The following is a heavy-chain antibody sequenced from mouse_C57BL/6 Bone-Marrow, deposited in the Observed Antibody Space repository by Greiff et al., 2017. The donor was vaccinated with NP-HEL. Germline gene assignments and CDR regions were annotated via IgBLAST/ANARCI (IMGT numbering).Heavy chain of an antibody. CDR1: GYTFTDYE. Sequence: VQLQQSGAELVRPGASVTLSCKASGYTFTDYEMHWVKQTPVHGLEWIGAIDPETGGTAYNQKFKGKAILTADKSSSTAYMELRSLTSEDSAVYYCTRGGRMVRRRGRVYYFDYWGQGTTLTVSS. CDR2: IDPETGGT. D-gene: IGHD2-2*01. CDR3: TRGGRMVRRRGRVYYFDY. J-gene: IGHJ2*01. V-gene: IGHV1-15*01.